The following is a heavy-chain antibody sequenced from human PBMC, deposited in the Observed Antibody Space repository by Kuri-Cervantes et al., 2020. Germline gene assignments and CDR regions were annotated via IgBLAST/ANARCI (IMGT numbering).Heavy chain of an antibody. J-gene: IGHJ3*02. Sequence: GGSLRLSCAASGFTFSRYSMNWVRQAPGKGLEWVSYISSSSSTIYYADSVKGRFTISRDNAKNSLYLQMNSLRAEDTAVYYCARAMAGGMMVGDAFDIWGQGTMVTVSS. V-gene: IGHV3-48*04. CDR3: ARAMAGGMMVGDAFDI. CDR1: GFTFSRYS. CDR2: ISSSSSTI. D-gene: IGHD5-24*01.